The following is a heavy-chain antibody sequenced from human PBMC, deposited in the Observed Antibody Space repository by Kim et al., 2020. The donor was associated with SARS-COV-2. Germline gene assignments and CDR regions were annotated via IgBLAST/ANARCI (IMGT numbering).Heavy chain of an antibody. CDR2: INPSDGNI. CDR1: GYTFTSYY. Sequence: ASVKVSCKASGYTFTSYYMHWVRQAPGQGLEGMEIINPSDGNISYEQKFQARFTMTRDTSTSPVHMELSSLRSDVTAGYYCARDSGGRSCFAYWGQGTLVTVSS. CDR3: ARDSGGRSCFAY. V-gene: IGHV1-46*01. D-gene: IGHD2-15*01. J-gene: IGHJ4*02.